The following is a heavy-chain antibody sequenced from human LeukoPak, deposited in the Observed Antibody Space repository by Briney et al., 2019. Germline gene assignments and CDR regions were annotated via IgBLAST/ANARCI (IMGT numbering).Heavy chain of an antibody. CDR3: ASNGRIGSSWHDAFDI. J-gene: IGHJ3*02. Sequence: ASVKVSCKASGYTFTGYYTHWVRQAPGQGLEWMGWINPNSGGTNYAQKFQGRVTMTRDTSISTAYMELSRLRSDDTAVYYCASNGRIGSSWHDAFDIWAKGQWSPSLQ. V-gene: IGHV1-2*02. CDR1: GYTFTGYY. D-gene: IGHD6-13*01. CDR2: INPNSGGT.